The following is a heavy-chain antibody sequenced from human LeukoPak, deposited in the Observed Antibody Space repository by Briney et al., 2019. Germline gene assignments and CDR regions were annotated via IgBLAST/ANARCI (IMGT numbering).Heavy chain of an antibody. V-gene: IGHV3-53*04. J-gene: IGHJ4*02. CDR2: IYSGGST. Sequence: GGSLRLSCAASGFTVSSNYMSWVRQAPGKGLEWVSVIYSGGSTYYADSVKGRFTISRHNSKNTLYLRMNSLRAEDTAVYYCASSVPAVAVDYWGQGTLVTVSS. D-gene: IGHD6-19*01. CDR1: GFTVSSNY. CDR3: ASSVPAVAVDY.